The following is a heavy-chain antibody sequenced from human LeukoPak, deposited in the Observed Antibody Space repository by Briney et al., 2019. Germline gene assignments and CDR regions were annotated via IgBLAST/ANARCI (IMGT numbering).Heavy chain of an antibody. D-gene: IGHD5-12*01. CDR1: GFTFSSYA. J-gene: IGHJ4*02. CDR3: ARVQYSGYDWGNFDY. Sequence: SGGSLRLSCAASGFTFSSYAMHWVRQAPGKGLEWVAVISYDGSNKYYADSVKGRFTISRDNSKNTLYLQMNSLRAEDTAVYYCARVQYSGYDWGNFDYWGQGTLVTVSS. V-gene: IGHV3-30-3*01. CDR2: ISYDGSNK.